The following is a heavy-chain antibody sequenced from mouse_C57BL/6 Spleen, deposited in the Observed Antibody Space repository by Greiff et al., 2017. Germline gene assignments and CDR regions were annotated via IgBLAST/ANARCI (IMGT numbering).Heavy chain of an antibody. J-gene: IGHJ4*01. D-gene: IGHD6-2*01. V-gene: IGHV1-19*01. CDR3: ARFSSYAMDY. CDR1: GYTFTDSY. Sequence: EVQLQESGPVLVKPGASVKMSCKASGYTFTDSYMNWVKQSHGKSLEWIGVINPYNGGTSYNQKFKDKVTLTVDKSSSTAYMELNSLTSEDSAVYYCARFSSYAMDYWGQGTSVTVSS. CDR2: INPYNGGT.